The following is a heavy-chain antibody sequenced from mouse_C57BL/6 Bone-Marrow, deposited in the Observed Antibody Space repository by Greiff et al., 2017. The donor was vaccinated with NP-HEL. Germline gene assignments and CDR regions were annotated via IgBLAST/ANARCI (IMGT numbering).Heavy chain of an antibody. V-gene: IGHV2-2*01. J-gene: IGHJ2*01. CDR1: GFSLTSYG. D-gene: IGHD2-3*01. CDR2: IWSGGST. Sequence: VQLKESGPGLVQPSQSLSITCTVSGFSLTSYGVHWVRQSPGKGLAWLGVIWSGGSTDYNAAFISRLSISKDNSKSQVFFKMNSLQADDTAIYYCARRDGRFPYYFDYWGQGTTLTVSS. CDR3: ARRDGRFPYYFDY.